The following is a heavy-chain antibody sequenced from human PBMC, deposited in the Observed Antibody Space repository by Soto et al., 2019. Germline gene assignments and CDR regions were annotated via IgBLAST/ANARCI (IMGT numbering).Heavy chain of an antibody. V-gene: IGHV3-33*01. CDR2: IWYDGSNK. CDR3: ARDYDILTGYYSLSFDY. J-gene: IGHJ4*02. D-gene: IGHD3-9*01. CDR1: GFTFSSYG. Sequence: QVQLVESGGGVVQPGRSLRLSCAASGFTFSSYGMHWVRQAPGKGLEWVAVIWYDGSNKYYADSVKGRFTISRDNSKNTLYLQMNSLRAEDTAVYYCARDYDILTGYYSLSFDYWGQGTLVTVSS.